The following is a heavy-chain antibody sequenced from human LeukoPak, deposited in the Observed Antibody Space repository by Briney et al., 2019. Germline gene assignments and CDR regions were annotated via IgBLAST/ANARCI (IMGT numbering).Heavy chain of an antibody. J-gene: IGHJ4*02. V-gene: IGHV3-33*01. CDR1: GFTFSNYG. CDR3: ARDPGPDYFDY. Sequence: GGSLRLSCEVSGFTFSNYGMHWVRQAPGKGLEWVAVTWYDENIKYYADSVKGRFTISRDNSENTLYLQMNNLKVEDTAMYYCARDPGPDYFDYWGQGTLVTVSS. CDR2: TWYDENIK.